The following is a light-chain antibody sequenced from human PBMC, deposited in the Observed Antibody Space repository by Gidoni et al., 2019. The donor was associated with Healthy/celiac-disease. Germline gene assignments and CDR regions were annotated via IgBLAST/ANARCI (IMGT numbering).Light chain of an antibody. Sequence: ELVLTQPPGTLSLSPGERDTISCRASQSVSSSYLAWYQQNPGQAPRLLIYGEFSRATGIPDRFSGSGSGTDFTLTISRLEPEDFAVYYCQQYGSSPPLTFGGGTKVEIK. J-gene: IGKJ4*01. V-gene: IGKV3-20*01. CDR2: GEF. CDR3: QQYGSSPPLT. CDR1: QSVSSSY.